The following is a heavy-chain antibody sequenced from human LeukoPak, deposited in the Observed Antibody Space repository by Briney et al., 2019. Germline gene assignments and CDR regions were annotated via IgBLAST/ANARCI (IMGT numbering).Heavy chain of an antibody. J-gene: IGHJ3*02. V-gene: IGHV3-74*03. D-gene: IGHD3-10*01. CDR2: INSDGYSI. CDR1: GFTFSSYW. Sequence: GGSLRLSCAASGFTFSSYWMHWVRQAPGKGLVWVARINSDGYSITYADSVKGRFTISRDNAKKTLYLQMSSLRAEDTAVYYCAKSMDRGAAPDAFDIWGQGTMVTASS. CDR3: AKSMDRGAAPDAFDI.